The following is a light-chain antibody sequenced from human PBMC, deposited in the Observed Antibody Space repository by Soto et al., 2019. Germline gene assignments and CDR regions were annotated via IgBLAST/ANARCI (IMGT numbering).Light chain of an antibody. CDR2: GAS. J-gene: IGKJ1*01. Sequence: EIVLTQSPGTLSLSPGEIATLSCRASQSVTKSLAWYQQKPGQAPRLLIYGASNRATGIPDRFSGSGSGTDFTLTISRLEPEDFAVYYCQQYGSSGTFGQGTKVDIK. V-gene: IGKV3-20*01. CDR3: QQYGSSGT. CDR1: QSVTKS.